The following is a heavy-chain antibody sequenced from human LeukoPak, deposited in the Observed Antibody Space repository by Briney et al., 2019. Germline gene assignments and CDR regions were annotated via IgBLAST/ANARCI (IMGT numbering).Heavy chain of an antibody. J-gene: IGHJ4*02. V-gene: IGHV3-20*04. CDR3: ARGGYGSGGPGY. CDR2: INWNGGST. D-gene: IGHD3-10*01. Sequence: GGSLRLSCAASGFNFGDYGMSWVRQVPGKGLEWVSAINWNGGSTGYADSVKGRFTISRDNAKNSLYLQMNSLRVEDTALYYCARGGYGSGGPGYWGQGTLVTVSS. CDR1: GFNFGDYG.